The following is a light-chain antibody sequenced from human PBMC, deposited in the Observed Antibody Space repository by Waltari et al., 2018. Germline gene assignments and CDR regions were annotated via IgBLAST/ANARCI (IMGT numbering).Light chain of an antibody. CDR3: QQLKSYPIT. J-gene: IGKJ4*01. Sequence: IQLTQSPSSLSASVGDRVTITCRASQGVTTYLAWYQQKPGKAPKLLIYAASTLQSGVPSRFSGSGSGMDFNITISNLQPEDFATYYCQQLKSYPITFGGGTKVEIK. CDR1: QGVTTY. V-gene: IGKV1-9*01. CDR2: AAS.